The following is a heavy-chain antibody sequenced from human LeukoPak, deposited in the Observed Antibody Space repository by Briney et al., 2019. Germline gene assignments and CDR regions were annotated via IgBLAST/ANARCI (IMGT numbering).Heavy chain of an antibody. J-gene: IGHJ4*02. V-gene: IGHV3-53*01. CDR3: ASARGSNYGSLGD. CDR2: ISSGGST. D-gene: IGHD5-18*01. CDR1: GFTISSNY. Sequence: GGSLTLSCAASGFTISSNYMSWVRQPPGKGLEWVAVISSGGSTFYTDSVKGRFSISVDNSKNTLYLQMNSLTAADTAVYYCASARGSNYGSLGDWGQGTLVTVSS.